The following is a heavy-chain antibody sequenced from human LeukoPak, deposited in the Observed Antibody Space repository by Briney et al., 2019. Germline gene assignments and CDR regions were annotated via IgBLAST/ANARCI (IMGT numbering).Heavy chain of an antibody. Sequence: PGGSLRLSCAASGLTFSSYEMNWVRQAPGKGLEWVSYISSSSGSTVYYADSVKGGFTVSRDNAKNSLYLQMNSLRVEDTAVYYCARVETTVTTLDYWGQGTLVTVSS. D-gene: IGHD4-17*01. V-gene: IGHV3-48*03. CDR1: GLTFSSYE. CDR3: ARVETTVTTLDY. J-gene: IGHJ4*02. CDR2: ISSSSGSTV.